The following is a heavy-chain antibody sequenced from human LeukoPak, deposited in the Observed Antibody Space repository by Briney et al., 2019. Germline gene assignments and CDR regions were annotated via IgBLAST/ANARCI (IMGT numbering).Heavy chain of an antibody. CDR2: IYPGDSDT. V-gene: IGHV5-51*01. CDR1: GYSFTSYW. Sequence: GESLKISCKGSGYSFTSYWIGWVRQMPGKGLEWMGIIYPGDSDTRYSPSFQGQVTISADKSISTAYLQWSSLKASDTTMYYCARRNTAIDHGHYYYGMDVWGQGTTVTVSS. J-gene: IGHJ6*02. CDR3: ARRNTAIDHGHYYYGMDV. D-gene: IGHD5-18*01.